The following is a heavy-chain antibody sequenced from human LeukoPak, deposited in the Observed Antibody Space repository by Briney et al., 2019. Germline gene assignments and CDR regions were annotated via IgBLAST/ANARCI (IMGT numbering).Heavy chain of an antibody. CDR2: IYTSGST. J-gene: IGHJ4*02. CDR1: GGSISSGSYY. CDR3: ARDADSSGSYGTIDY. D-gene: IGHD6-19*01. V-gene: IGHV4-61*02. Sequence: SQTLFLTCTVSGGSISSGSYYWSWIRQPAGKGLEWIGRIYTSGSTNYNPSLKSRVTISVDTSKNQFSLKLSSVTAADTAVYYCARDADSSGSYGTIDYWGQGTLVTVSS.